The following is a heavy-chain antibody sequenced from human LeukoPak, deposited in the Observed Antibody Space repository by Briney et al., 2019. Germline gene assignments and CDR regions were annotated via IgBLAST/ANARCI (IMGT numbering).Heavy chain of an antibody. V-gene: IGHV3-74*01. Sequence: GGSLRLSCAASGFTFSSYWMHWVRQAPGKGLVWVSRINNDGSSTPYADSVKGRFTISRDNAKNTLYLQMNSLRAEDTAVYYCARSNHGCHDYWGQGTLVTVSS. CDR2: INNDGSST. CDR1: GFTFSSYW. J-gene: IGHJ4*02. CDR3: ARSNHGCHDY. D-gene: IGHD4-11*01.